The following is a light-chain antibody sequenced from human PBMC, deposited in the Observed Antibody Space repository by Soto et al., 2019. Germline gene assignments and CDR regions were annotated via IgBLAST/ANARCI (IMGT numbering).Light chain of an antibody. V-gene: IGLV2-23*01. Sequence: QPVLTQPASVSGSPGQSITISCTGTSSDVGNYNLVSWYQQPPGKAPKLMIYEATKRPSGVSNRFSGSKSGNTASLTISGLQAEDEADYFCCSYAGSSTFYVFGTGTKVTVL. J-gene: IGLJ1*01. CDR2: EAT. CDR1: SSDVGNYNL. CDR3: CSYAGSSTFYV.